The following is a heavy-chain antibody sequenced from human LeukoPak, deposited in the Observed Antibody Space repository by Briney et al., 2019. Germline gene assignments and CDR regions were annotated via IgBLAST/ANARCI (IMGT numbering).Heavy chain of an antibody. V-gene: IGHV1-69*05. D-gene: IGHD6-13*01. Sequence: GASVKVSCKASGGTFSSYAISWVRQAPGQGLEWMGGIIPIFGTANYAQKFQGGVTITTDESTSTAYMELSSLRSEDTAVYYCARHSYPPGSSWFPHFDYWGQGTLVTVSS. CDR3: ARHSYPPGSSWFPHFDY. J-gene: IGHJ4*02. CDR1: GGTFSSYA. CDR2: IIPIFGTA.